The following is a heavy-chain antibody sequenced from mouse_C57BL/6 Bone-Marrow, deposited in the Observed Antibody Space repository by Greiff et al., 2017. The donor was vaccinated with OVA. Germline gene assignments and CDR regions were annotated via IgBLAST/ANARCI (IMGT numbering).Heavy chain of an antibody. CDR1: GFTFSDYG. D-gene: IGHD1-1*01. J-gene: IGHJ1*03. CDR2: ISRGSSTI. CDR3: ARPRGSSYWYFDV. V-gene: IGHV5-17*01. Sequence: DVQLVESGGGLVKPGGSLKLSCAASGFTFSDYGMHWVRQAPEKGLEWVAYISRGSSTIYYPDTVKGRFTISRDNAKNTLFLQMTSLRSEDPAVYYCARPRGSSYWYFDVWGTGTTVTVAS.